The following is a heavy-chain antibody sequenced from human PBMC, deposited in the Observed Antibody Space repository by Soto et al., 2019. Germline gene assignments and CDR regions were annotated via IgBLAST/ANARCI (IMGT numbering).Heavy chain of an antibody. D-gene: IGHD3-10*01. CDR2: IIPIFGTA. J-gene: IGHJ6*02. Sequence: SVKVSCKASGGTFSSYAISWVRQAPGQGLEWMGGIIPIFGTANYAQKFQGRVTITADESTSTAYMELSSLRSEDTAVYYCARDSIVTMVRGDDYYYYYGIDVWGQGTTVTVSS. V-gene: IGHV1-69*13. CDR3: ARDSIVTMVRGDDYYYYYGIDV. CDR1: GGTFSSYA.